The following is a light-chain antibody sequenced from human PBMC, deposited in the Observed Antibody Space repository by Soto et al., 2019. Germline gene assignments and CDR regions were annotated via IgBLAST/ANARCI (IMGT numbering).Light chain of an antibody. CDR3: QQYNIYPYT. CDR1: QSISTW. Sequence: DIQMTQSPSTLSASVGDRVALTCRASQSISTWLAWYQQQPGKAPKLLIYKASSLDSGVPSRFSGSGSGTDFTLTISSLQPDDLATYYCQQYNIYPYTFGQGTKLEIK. J-gene: IGKJ2*01. CDR2: KAS. V-gene: IGKV1-5*03.